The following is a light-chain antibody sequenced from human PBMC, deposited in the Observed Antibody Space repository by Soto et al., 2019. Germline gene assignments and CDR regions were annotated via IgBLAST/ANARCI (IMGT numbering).Light chain of an antibody. Sequence: DIQMTQSPSTLSASVGDRVTITCRASQSIKSWLAWCQQKPGKAPRLLIYKASSLESGVPSRFSGSESGTEFTLAISGLQPDDSATYYCQQYYPNPHTFGQGTKLEIK. CDR3: QQYYPNPHT. CDR1: QSIKSW. V-gene: IGKV1-5*03. J-gene: IGKJ2*01. CDR2: KAS.